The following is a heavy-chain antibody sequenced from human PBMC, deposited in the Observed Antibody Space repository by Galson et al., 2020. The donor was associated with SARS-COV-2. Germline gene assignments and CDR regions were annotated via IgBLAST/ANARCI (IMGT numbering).Heavy chain of an antibody. CDR3: AKIATVVAYWYFGL. J-gene: IGHJ2*01. D-gene: IGHD4-17*01. V-gene: IGHV3-30*18. Sequence: PGGSLRLSCAASGFTFRNYGMHWVRQAPGKGLEWVTLISHDGSDKYYADSVKGRFTISRDNSENTLYLQMNSLRAEDTAVYYCAKIATVVAYWYFGLWGRGTLVTVSS. CDR1: GFTFRNYG. CDR2: ISHDGSDK.